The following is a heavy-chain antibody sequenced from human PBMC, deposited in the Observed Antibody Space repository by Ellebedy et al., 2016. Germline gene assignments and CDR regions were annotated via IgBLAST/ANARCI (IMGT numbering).Heavy chain of an antibody. CDR3: ARDRGGDYYDSSGSDY. Sequence: ASVKVSCKASGYTFTSYGISWVRQAPGQGLEWMGWISAYNGNTNYAQKLQGRVTMTTDTSTSTAYMELRSLRSDDKAVYYCARDRGGDYYDSSGSDYWGQGTLVTVSS. D-gene: IGHD3-22*01. J-gene: IGHJ4*02. V-gene: IGHV1-18*01. CDR2: ISAYNGNT. CDR1: GYTFTSYG.